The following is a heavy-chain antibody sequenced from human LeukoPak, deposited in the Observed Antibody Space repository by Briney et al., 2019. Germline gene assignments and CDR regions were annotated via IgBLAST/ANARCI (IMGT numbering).Heavy chain of an antibody. CDR2: IYYSGSA. Sequence: GSLRLSCAASGFTFSDYYMSWIRQPPGKGLEWIGSIYYSGSAYYNPSLKSRVTISVDTSKNQFSLKLSSVTAADTAVYYCARSGYSYGFGYDYWGQGTLVTVSS. V-gene: IGHV4-38-2*01. CDR3: ARSGYSYGFGYDY. D-gene: IGHD5-18*01. J-gene: IGHJ4*02. CDR1: GFTFSDYY.